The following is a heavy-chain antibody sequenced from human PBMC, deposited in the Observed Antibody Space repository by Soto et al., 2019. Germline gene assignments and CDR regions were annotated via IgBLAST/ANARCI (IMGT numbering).Heavy chain of an antibody. CDR2: IIPIFGTA. V-gene: IGHV1-69*01. Sequence: QVQLVQSGAAVKKPGSSVKVSCKASGGTFSSYAISWVRQAPGQGLEWMGGIIPIFGTANYAQKFQGRVTITADESTSTAYMELSSLRSEDTAVYYCARAVAGAGYYYYFDYWGQGTLVTVSS. D-gene: IGHD6-19*01. CDR1: GGTFSSYA. J-gene: IGHJ4*02. CDR3: ARAVAGAGYYYYFDY.